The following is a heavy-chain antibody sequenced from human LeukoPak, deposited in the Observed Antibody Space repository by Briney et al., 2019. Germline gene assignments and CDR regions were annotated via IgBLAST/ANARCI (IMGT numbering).Heavy chain of an antibody. CDR3: ARIGGAHNFDY. Sequence: ASVRVSCMASGYTFAPYYMHWVRQAPGQGLEWMGRINPNTGGTNYAQKFQGRVTMTGDTSIITAYMELSRLTSDDTAVYYCARIGGAHNFDYWGQGTLVTVSS. CDR2: INPNTGGT. CDR1: GYTFAPYY. J-gene: IGHJ4*02. V-gene: IGHV1-2*06. D-gene: IGHD3-16*01.